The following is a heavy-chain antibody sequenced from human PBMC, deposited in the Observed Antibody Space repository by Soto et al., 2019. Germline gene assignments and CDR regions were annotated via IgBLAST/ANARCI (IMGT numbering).Heavy chain of an antibody. D-gene: IGHD2-2*01. Sequence: SETLSLTCTVSGGSISSTSDFWAWVRQPPGRGLQWIGSAHYSGTTYYDPSLQSRVIISGDTSKNQFSLKLRSVTATDAAVYFCTRLIHCFATACYFDTWSQGTLVTVSS. CDR3: TRLIHCFATACYFDT. CDR1: GGSISSTSDF. V-gene: IGHV4-39*01. CDR2: AHYSGTT. J-gene: IGHJ4*02.